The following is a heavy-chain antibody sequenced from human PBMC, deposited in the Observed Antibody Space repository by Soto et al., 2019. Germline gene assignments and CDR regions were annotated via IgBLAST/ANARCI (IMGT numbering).Heavy chain of an antibody. D-gene: IGHD2-2*03. CDR1: GYTFTSYD. CDR2: MNPNSGNT. CDR3: AIGYCSSTSCSQRDNWFDP. Sequence: ASVKVSCKASGYTFTSYDINWVRQATGQGLEWMGWMNPNSGNTGYAQKFQGRVTMTRNTSISTAYMELSSLRSEDTAVYYCAIGYCSSTSCSQRDNWFDPWGQGTLVTVPQ. J-gene: IGHJ5*02. V-gene: IGHV1-8*01.